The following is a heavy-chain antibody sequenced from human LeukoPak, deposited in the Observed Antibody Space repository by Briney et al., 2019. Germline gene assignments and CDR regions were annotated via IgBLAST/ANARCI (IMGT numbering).Heavy chain of an antibody. Sequence: SVKVSCKASGGTFSNYAVTWVRQAPGQGLEWMGRIIPIFGTPNYAQKFQGRVTITTDESTSTAYMELSSLRSEDTAVCYCARGPIQHCSGDSCFSPFDYWGQGTMVTVSS. CDR2: IIPIFGTP. CDR3: ARGPIQHCSGDSCFSPFDY. J-gene: IGHJ4*02. CDR1: GGTFSNYA. D-gene: IGHD2-15*01. V-gene: IGHV1-69*05.